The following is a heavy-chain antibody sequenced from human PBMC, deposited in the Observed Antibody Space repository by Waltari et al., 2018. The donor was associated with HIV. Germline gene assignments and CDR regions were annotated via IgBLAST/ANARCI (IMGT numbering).Heavy chain of an antibody. D-gene: IGHD3-10*01. CDR3: ARTSFADMVDYYGFYEAPQNWFDS. Sequence: QVQLQQWAPALVRPPEPLPPTSPGLVGSFSGHTWPWSPQPHEGRLEWIGEINDSGSTNYNPSLESRVRISVDMSKRQFSLEVTSVTAADTAIYYCARTSFADMVDYYGFYEAPQNWFDSWGQGTLVTVSS. V-gene: IGHV4-34*01. J-gene: IGHJ5*01. CDR1: VGSFSGHT. CDR2: INDSGST.